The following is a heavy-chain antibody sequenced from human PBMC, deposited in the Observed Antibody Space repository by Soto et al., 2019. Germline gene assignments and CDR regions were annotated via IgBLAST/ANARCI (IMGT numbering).Heavy chain of an antibody. CDR2: IIPIFGTA. V-gene: IGHV1-69*13. Sequence: ASVKVSCKASGGTFSSYAISWLRQAPGQGLEWMGGIIPIFGTANYAQKFQGRVTITADESTSTAYMELSSLRSEDTAVYYCARDLKVEIFGVVKDYYYGMDVWGQGTTVTVSS. CDR1: GGTFSSYA. J-gene: IGHJ6*02. D-gene: IGHD3-3*01. CDR3: ARDLKVEIFGVVKDYYYGMDV.